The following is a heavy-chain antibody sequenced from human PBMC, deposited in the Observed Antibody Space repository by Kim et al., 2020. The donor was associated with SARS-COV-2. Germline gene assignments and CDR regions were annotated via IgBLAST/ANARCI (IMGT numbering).Heavy chain of an antibody. Sequence: GGSLRLSCAASGFTFSSYSMNWVRQAPGKGLEWVSSISSSSSYIYYADSVKGRFTISRDNAKNSLYLQMNSLRVEDTALYYCTRDLQIVGALTVDYWGQGTLVTVSS. J-gene: IGHJ4*02. CDR3: TRDLQIVGALTVDY. D-gene: IGHD1-26*01. V-gene: IGHV3-21*01. CDR1: GFTFSSYS. CDR2: ISSSSSYI.